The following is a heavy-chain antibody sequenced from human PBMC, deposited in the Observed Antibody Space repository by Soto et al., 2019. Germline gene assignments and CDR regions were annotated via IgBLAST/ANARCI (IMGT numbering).Heavy chain of an antibody. CDR2: ISGSGGST. D-gene: IGHD2-15*01. CDR3: AKGSGYCSGGSCYSRVY. CDR1: GFTFSSYA. Sequence: EVQLLESGGGLVQPGGSLRLSCAASGFTFSSYAMSWVRQAPGKGLEWVSAISGSGGSTYYADSVKGRFTISRDNSKNTLYLQMNSLRAEDTAVYYCAKGSGYCSGGSCYSRVYWGQGTLVTVSS. V-gene: IGHV3-23*01. J-gene: IGHJ4*02.